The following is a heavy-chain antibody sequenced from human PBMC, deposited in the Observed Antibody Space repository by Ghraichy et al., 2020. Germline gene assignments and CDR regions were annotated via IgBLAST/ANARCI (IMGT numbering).Heavy chain of an antibody. CDR3: ARAGGQLEYYYYYGMDV. J-gene: IGHJ6*02. V-gene: IGHV4-59*01. D-gene: IGHD2-2*01. Sequence: SETLSLTCTVSGGSISSYYWSWIRQPPGKGLEWIGYIYYSGSTNYNPSLKSRVTISVDTSKNQFSLKLSCVTAADTAVYYCARAGGQLEYYYYYGMDVWGQGTTVTVSS. CDR2: IYYSGST. CDR1: GGSISSYY.